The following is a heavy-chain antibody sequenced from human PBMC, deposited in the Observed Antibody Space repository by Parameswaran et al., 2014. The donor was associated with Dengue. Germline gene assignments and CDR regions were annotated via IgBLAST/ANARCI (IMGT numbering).Heavy chain of an antibody. J-gene: IGHJ4*02. CDR2: MNPNSGNT. D-gene: IGHD4-17*01. Sequence: WVRQAPGQGLEWMGWMNPNSGNTGYAQKFQGRVTMTRDTSTSTVYMELRNLRSEDTAVYYCASTVTTYYFDSWGQGTPGHRLL. CDR3: ASTVTTYYFDS. V-gene: IGHV1-8*01.